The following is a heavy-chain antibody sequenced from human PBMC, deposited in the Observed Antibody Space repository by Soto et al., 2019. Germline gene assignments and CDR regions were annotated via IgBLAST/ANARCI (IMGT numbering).Heavy chain of an antibody. CDR1: VNIFGNSW. V-gene: IGHV5-51*01. Sequence: GESLKITCKGSVNIFGNSWIAWVRQMPGKGLEWTGIIYPVDSETRYSPSFQGQVTFSADKSINTAYLEWNSLKASDTAIYYCARPHTVRGVIGGMDVWCQGTTVTVSS. CDR3: ARPHTVRGVIGGMDV. J-gene: IGHJ6*02. D-gene: IGHD3-10*01. CDR2: IYPVDSET.